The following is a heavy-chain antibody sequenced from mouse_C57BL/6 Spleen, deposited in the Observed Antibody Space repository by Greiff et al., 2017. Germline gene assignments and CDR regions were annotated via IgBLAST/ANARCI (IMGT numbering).Heavy chain of an antibody. D-gene: IGHD3-2*02. CDR2: IHPSDSNT. J-gene: IGHJ2*01. Sequence: QVQLQQPGPELVKPGASVKVSCKASGYSFTSYWMHWVKQRPGQGLEWIGRIHPSDSNTNYNQKFKGKATLTVDKSSSTAYMQLSSLTSDDSAVYNCPRAQTSQATGHWGQVTTLTVST. V-gene: IGHV1-74*01. CDR1: GYSFTSYW. CDR3: PRAQTSQATGH.